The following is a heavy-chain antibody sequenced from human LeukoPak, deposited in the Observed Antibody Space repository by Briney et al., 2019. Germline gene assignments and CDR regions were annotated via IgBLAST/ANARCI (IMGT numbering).Heavy chain of an antibody. CDR2: IYSGGNT. Sequence: GGSLRLSCAASGFTVSSNYMSWVRQAPGKGLEWVSVIYSGGNTYYADSVKGRFTISRHNSNNTLYLQMNSLRAEDTAVYYCARGDGSGSYYPHWGQGTLVTVSS. V-gene: IGHV3-53*04. CDR1: GFTVSSNY. CDR3: ARGDGSGSYYPH. J-gene: IGHJ4*02. D-gene: IGHD3-10*01.